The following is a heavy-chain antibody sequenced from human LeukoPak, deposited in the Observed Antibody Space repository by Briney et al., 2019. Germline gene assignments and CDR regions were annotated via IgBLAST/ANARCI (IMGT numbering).Heavy chain of an antibody. D-gene: IGHD6-19*01. J-gene: IGHJ4*02. Sequence: PSETLSLTCTVSGGSISSYYGSWIRQPPGKGLEWIGYIYYSGTTNYNPSLKSRVTISVDTSKNQFSLNLNSVTAADTAVYYCARGTSSGWYGFDSWGQGTLVTVSS. CDR1: GGSISSYY. V-gene: IGHV4-59*01. CDR2: IYYSGTT. CDR3: ARGTSSGWYGFDS.